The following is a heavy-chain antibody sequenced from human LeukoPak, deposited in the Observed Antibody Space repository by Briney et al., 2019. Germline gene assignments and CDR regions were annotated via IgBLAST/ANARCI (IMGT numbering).Heavy chain of an antibody. V-gene: IGHV1-2*02. D-gene: IGHD3-10*01. J-gene: IGHJ4*02. Sequence: ASVKVSCKASGYTFTGYYMHWVRQAPGQGLEWMGWINPNSGGTNYAQKFQGRVTMTRDTSISTAYMELSRLRSDDTAVYYCARDFTMVRGVIDYWGQGTLVTVS. CDR1: GYTFTGYY. CDR2: INPNSGGT. CDR3: ARDFTMVRGVIDY.